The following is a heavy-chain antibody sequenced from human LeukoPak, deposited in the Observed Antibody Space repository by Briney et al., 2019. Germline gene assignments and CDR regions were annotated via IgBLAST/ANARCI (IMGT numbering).Heavy chain of an antibody. CDR1: GFTFGSYS. Sequence: GGSLRLSCAASGFTFGSYSMNWVRQVPGRGLQWVSSISSTSRYIYYADPVKGRFTVSRDNAKNSLSLQMNSLGAEDTAVYYCARCYASGSYGIDYWGQGTLVTVSS. CDR3: ARCYASGSYGIDY. J-gene: IGHJ4*02. CDR2: ISSTSRYI. V-gene: IGHV3-21*01. D-gene: IGHD3-10*01.